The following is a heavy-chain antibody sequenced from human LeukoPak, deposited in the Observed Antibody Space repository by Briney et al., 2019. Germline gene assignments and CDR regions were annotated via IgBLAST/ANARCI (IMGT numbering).Heavy chain of an antibody. CDR1: RYSFISYW. V-gene: IGHV5-51*01. D-gene: IGHD3-22*01. J-gene: IGHJ4*02. CDR3: GGRDYDSSVCYGD. Sequence: GESLKIPCKGSRYSFISYWIGWVRHMPGNGLEWMGIIYHRDSNARYSPSFQGHVTISADKSISTAYLQWSSLKASDTAMYYWGGRDYDSSVCYGDWGRGTVVTVSS. CDR2: IYHRDSNA.